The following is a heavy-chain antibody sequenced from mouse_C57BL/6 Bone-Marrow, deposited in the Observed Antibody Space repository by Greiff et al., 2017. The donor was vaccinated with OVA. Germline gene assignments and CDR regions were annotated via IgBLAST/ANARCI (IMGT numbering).Heavy chain of an antibody. CDR3: ASEGYCGSRKGYFDV. D-gene: IGHD1-1*01. CDR2: INPRNGGT. CDR1: GYSFTGYY. Sequence: VQLQQSGPELVKPGASVKISCKASGYSFTGYYMNWVKQSPEKSLEWIGEINPRNGGTTYNQKFKAKATLTVDKSSSTAYMQLKILTSEDSAVYYWASEGYCGSRKGYFDVWGTGTTVTVSS. J-gene: IGHJ1*03. V-gene: IGHV1-42*01.